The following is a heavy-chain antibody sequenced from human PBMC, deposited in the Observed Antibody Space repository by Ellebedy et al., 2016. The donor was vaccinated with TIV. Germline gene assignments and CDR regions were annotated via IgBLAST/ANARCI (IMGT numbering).Heavy chain of an antibody. Sequence: GESLKISXAASGFTFSSYSMNWVRQAPGKGLEWVSSISSSSSYIYYADSVKGRFTISRDNAKNSLYLQMNSLRAEDTAVYYCARGVSTTTVLFLPSGNWFDPWGQGTLVTVSS. D-gene: IGHD4-11*01. CDR1: GFTFSSYS. CDR2: ISSSSSYI. CDR3: ARGVSTTTVLFLPSGNWFDP. J-gene: IGHJ5*02. V-gene: IGHV3-21*01.